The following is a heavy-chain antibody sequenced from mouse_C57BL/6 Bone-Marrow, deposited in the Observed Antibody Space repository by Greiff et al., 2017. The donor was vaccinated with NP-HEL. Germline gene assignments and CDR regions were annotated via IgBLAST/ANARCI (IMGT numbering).Heavy chain of an antibody. J-gene: IGHJ4*01. CDR3: AREGPSTGTDYAMDY. Sequence: EVQLQQSGPVLVKPGPSVKISCKASGFTFTDYYMHWVKQSHGKSLEWIGLVYPYNGGTSYNQKFKGKATLTVDTSSSTAYMELNSLTSEDSAGYYGAREGPSTGTDYAMDYWGQGTSVTVAS. CDR2: VYPYNGGT. V-gene: IGHV1-36*01. D-gene: IGHD4-1*02. CDR1: GFTFTDYY.